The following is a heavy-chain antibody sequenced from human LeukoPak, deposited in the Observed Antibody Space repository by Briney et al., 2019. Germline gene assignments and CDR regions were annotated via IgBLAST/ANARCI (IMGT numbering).Heavy chain of an antibody. D-gene: IGHD2-2*01. Sequence: GGSLRLSCAASGFTVSSNYMSWVRQAPGKGLEWVSVIYSGGSTYYADSVKGRFTISRDNSKNTLYLQMNSLRAEDTAVYYCARRGPAADYYYYYMDVWGKGTTVTVSS. V-gene: IGHV3-53*01. CDR3: ARRGPAADYYYYYMDV. CDR2: IYSGGST. J-gene: IGHJ6*03. CDR1: GFTVSSNY.